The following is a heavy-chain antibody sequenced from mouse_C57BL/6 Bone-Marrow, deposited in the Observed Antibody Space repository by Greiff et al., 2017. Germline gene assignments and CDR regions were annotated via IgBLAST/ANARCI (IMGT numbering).Heavy chain of an antibody. CDR1: GYTFTSYW. V-gene: IGHV1-64*01. CDR3: ARYGYYWYFDV. CDR2: IHPNSGST. Sequence: QVQLKQPGAELVKPGASVKLSCKASGYTFTSYWMHWVKQRPGQGLEWIGMIHPNSGSTNYNEKFKSKATLTVDKSSSTAYMQLSSLTSEDSAVYYCARYGYYWYFDVWGTETTVTVSS. J-gene: IGHJ1*03. D-gene: IGHD2-2*01.